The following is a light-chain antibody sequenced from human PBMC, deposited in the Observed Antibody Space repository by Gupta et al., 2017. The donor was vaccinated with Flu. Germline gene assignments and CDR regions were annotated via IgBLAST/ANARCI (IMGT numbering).Light chain of an antibody. CDR1: QSVRYF. CDR2: AAS. J-gene: IGKJ4*01. CDR3: QQCYSMPLT. V-gene: IGKV1-39*01. Sequence: SPSFLSASVGDRVTITCRASQSVRYFFNWYQQKPGKAPKLLIYAASSLQSGVTSRFSGSGSGTDFTLIINKLQPEDFATYYCQQCYSMPLTFGGGTKVDIK.